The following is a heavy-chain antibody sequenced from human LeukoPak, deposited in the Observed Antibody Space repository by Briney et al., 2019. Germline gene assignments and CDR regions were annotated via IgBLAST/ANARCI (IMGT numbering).Heavy chain of an antibody. J-gene: IGHJ4*02. CDR3: ARDYYGGHNLYNFDF. Sequence: ASVKVSCKASGYTFTNYYIHWVRQAPGQGLEWMGMINPSGGRTTYAKKFQGRVTMTRDTSTSTVYTELSSLRSDDTAVYYCARDYYGGHNLYNFDFWGQGTRVIVSS. V-gene: IGHV1-46*01. CDR2: INPSGGRT. D-gene: IGHD3-10*01. CDR1: GYTFTNYY.